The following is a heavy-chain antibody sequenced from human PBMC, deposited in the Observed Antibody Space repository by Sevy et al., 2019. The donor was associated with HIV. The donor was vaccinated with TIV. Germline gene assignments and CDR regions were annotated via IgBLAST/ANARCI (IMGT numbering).Heavy chain of an antibody. Sequence: SGPTLVKPTQTLTLTCTFSGFSLSTSGMCVSWIRQPPGKALEWLALIDWDDDKYYSTSLKTRLTISKETSKNQVVLTMTNMDPVDTATYYCARTREYCSSTSCYNPDYGMDVWGQGTTVTVSS. J-gene: IGHJ6*02. V-gene: IGHV2-70*01. CDR2: IDWDDDK. CDR1: GFSLSTSGMC. CDR3: ARTREYCSSTSCYNPDYGMDV. D-gene: IGHD2-2*02.